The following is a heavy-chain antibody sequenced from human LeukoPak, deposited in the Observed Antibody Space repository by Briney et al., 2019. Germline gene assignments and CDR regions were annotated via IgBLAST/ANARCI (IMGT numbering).Heavy chain of an antibody. CDR1: GITFSNYR. Sequence: GGPLRLSCATSGITFSNYRMHWVRQVPGKGLEWVSRISGDGTTISYADSVKGRFTISRDNAKNTLYLQMSSLRAEDTAVYYCARDTDGLHYWGQGALVTVSS. CDR3: ARDTDGLHY. J-gene: IGHJ4*02. D-gene: IGHD2-8*02. CDR2: ISGDGTTI. V-gene: IGHV3-74*01.